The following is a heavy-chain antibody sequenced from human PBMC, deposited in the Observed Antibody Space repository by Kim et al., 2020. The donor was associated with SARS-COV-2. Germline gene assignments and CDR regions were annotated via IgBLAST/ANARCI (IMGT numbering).Heavy chain of an antibody. CDR3: ARAGVVTGTVGLFDP. CDR1: GYTFTSYA. J-gene: IGHJ5*02. Sequence: ASVKVSCKSSGYTFTSYAMNWVRQAPGQGLEGMGWSNINTGNPTYAQGFTGRLVFSLATSISTADLQISSLKAEDTAVFYCARAGVVTGTVGLFDPWGQGTLVTVSS. V-gene: IGHV7-4-1*02. CDR2: SNINTGNP. D-gene: IGHD2-8*02.